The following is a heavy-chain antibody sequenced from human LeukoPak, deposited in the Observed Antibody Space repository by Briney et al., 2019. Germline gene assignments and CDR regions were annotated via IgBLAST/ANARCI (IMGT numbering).Heavy chain of an antibody. V-gene: IGHV3-21*01. CDR3: AKDGGINAGVEAFDI. D-gene: IGHD3-10*01. CDR2: ISTGSGYI. Sequence: GGSLRLSCAASGFTFSSYSMNWVRQAPGKGLEWVSSISTGSGYIYYADSVKGRFTISRDNAKNLLYLQMNSLRAEDTAVYYCAKDGGINAGVEAFDIWGQGTMVTVSS. J-gene: IGHJ3*02. CDR1: GFTFSSYS.